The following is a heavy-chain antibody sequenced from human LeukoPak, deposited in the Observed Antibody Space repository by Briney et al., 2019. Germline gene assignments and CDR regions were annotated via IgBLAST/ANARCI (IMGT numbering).Heavy chain of an antibody. J-gene: IGHJ4*02. CDR1: GGSINSNYW. CDR3: ARDRDKVLGDY. CDR2: IKQDGSEK. Sequence: GTLSLTCAVSGGSINSNYWWTWVRQSPGKGLEWVANIKQDGSEKYYVDSVKGRFTISRDNAKNSLYLQMNSLRAEDTAVYYCARDRDKVLGDYWGQGTLVTVSS. V-gene: IGHV3-7*01. D-gene: IGHD1-1*01.